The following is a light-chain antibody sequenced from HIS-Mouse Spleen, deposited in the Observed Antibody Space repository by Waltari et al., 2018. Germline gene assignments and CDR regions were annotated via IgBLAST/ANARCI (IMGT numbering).Light chain of an antibody. V-gene: IGKV3-15*01. CDR1: QSVSIN. CDR3: QQYNNWWT. CDR2: GAS. J-gene: IGKJ1*01. Sequence: EIVMTQSPATLSVSPGERATLPCRASQSVSINLAWYQQKPGQAPRLLIYGASTRATGIPARFSGSGSGTEFTLTISSMQSEDFAVYYCQQYNNWWTFGQGPKVEIK.